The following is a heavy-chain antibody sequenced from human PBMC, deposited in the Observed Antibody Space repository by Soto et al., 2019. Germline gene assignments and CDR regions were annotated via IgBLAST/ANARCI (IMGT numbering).Heavy chain of an antibody. J-gene: IGHJ6*02. CDR1: GYTFTGYY. V-gene: IGHV1-2*04. CDR2: INPNSGGT. CDR3: ARVLIDRRDYYYYGMDV. Sequence: ASVKVSCKASGYTFTGYYMHWVRQAPGQGLEWMGWINPNSGGTNYAQKFQGWVTMTRDTSISTAYMELSRLRSDDTAVYYCARVLIDRRDYYYYGMDVWGQGTTVTVSS. D-gene: IGHD3-22*01.